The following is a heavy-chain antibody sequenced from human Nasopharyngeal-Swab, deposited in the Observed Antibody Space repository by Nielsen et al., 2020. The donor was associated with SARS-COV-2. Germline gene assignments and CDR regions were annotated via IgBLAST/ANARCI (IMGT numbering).Heavy chain of an antibody. CDR1: GFTFSSYG. CDR3: ARDGCSSTSCSYGMDV. D-gene: IGHD2-2*01. Sequence: GESLKISCAASGFTFSSYGMHWVRQAPGKGLEWVAVIWYDGSNKYYADSVKGRFTISRDNSKNTLYLQMNSLRAEDTAVYYCARDGCSSTSCSYGMDVWGQGTTVTVSS. CDR2: IWYDGSNK. J-gene: IGHJ6*02. V-gene: IGHV3-33*01.